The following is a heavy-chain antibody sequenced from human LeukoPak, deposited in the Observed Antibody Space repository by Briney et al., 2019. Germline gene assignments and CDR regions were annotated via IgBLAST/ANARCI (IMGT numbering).Heavy chain of an antibody. CDR2: ISSSGSTI. V-gene: IGHV3-48*03. J-gene: IGHJ3*02. CDR3: ARAPRYCSSTSCYGAFDI. CDR1: GFTFSSYE. Sequence: GGSLRLSCAASGFTFSSYEMNWARQAPGKGLEWVSYISSSGSTIYYADSVKGRFTISRDNAKNSLYLQMNSLRAEDTAVYYCARAPRYCSSTSCYGAFDIWGQGTMVTVSS. D-gene: IGHD2-2*01.